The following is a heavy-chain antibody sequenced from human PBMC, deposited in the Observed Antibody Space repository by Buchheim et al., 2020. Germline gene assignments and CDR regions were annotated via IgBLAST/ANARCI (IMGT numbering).Heavy chain of an antibody. CDR2: LSAGGDT. V-gene: IGHV3-23*01. J-gene: IGHJ4*02. Sequence: EVQLLESGGGLVQPGGSLRLSCEASGFTFSNYAMTWVRQAPGKGLEWVSVLSAGGDTDYADSVKGRFTIPRDTSKNTLYLQMNSLRAEDTAIYYCAKVRAHSGFYYFHYWGQGTL. D-gene: IGHD5-12*01. CDR1: GFTFSNYA. CDR3: AKVRAHSGFYYFHY.